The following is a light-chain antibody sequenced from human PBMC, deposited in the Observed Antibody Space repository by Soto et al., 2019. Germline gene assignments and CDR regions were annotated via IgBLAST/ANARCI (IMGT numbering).Light chain of an antibody. J-gene: IGKJ1*01. CDR1: QSVGSNY. Sequence: EIVLTQSPGTLSLSPGVRATLSCRASQSVGSNYLAWYQQKPGQAPRLLIYTASGRATGIPDRFSGSGSGTDFTLTISRVEPEDFGVYYCQQYGTSPWTFGQGTKVEIK. V-gene: IGKV3-20*01. CDR2: TAS. CDR3: QQYGTSPWT.